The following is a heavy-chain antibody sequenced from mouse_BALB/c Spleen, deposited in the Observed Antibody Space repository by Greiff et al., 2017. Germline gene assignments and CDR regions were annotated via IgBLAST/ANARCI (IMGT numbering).Heavy chain of an antibody. V-gene: IGHV2-6-5*01. Sequence: VQGVESGPGLVAPSQSLSITCTVSGFSLTDYGVSWIRQPPGKGLEWLGVIWGGGSTYYNSALKSRLSISKDNSKSQVFLKMNSLQTDDTAMYYCAKPNYGSSPYAMDYWGQGTAVTVSS. J-gene: IGHJ4*01. CDR1: GFSLTDYG. CDR3: AKPNYGSSPYAMDY. D-gene: IGHD1-1*01. CDR2: IWGGGST.